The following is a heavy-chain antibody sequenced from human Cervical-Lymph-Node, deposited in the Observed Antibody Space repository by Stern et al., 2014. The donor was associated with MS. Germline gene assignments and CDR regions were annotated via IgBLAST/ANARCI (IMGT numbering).Heavy chain of an antibody. CDR2: IYYSGST. CDR1: GGSISSGGYY. D-gene: IGHD4-17*01. V-gene: IGHV4-31*01. Sequence: QVQLQESGPGLVKPSQTLSLTCTVSGGSISSGGYYWSWIRQHPGKGLEWIGYIYYSGSTYYNPSLKSLVTISVDTSKNQFSLKLSSVTAADTAVYYCARVSTVTPSWYFDLWGRGTLVTVSS. CDR3: ARVSTVTPSWYFDL. J-gene: IGHJ2*01.